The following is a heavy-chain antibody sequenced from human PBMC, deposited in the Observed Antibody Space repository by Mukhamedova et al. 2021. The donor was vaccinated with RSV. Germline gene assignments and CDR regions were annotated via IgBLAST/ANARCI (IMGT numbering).Heavy chain of an antibody. V-gene: IGHV3-23*01. CDR3: AKDLFSWELPNRLFDY. Sequence: GKGLEWVSAISGSAGSTYYADSVKGRFTISRDNFKNTLYLQVNSLRAEDTAVYFCAKDLFSWELPNRLFDYWGQGTLVTVSS. J-gene: IGHJ4*02. CDR2: ISGSAGST. D-gene: IGHD1-26*01.